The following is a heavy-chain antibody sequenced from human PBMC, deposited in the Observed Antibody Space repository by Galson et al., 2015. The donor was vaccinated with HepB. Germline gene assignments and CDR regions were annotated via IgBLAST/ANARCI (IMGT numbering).Heavy chain of an antibody. CDR2: IDPSDSYT. Sequence: QSGAEVKKPGEYLRISCKGSGYSFTSYWISWVRQMPGKGLEWMGRIDPSDSYTNYSPSFQGHVTISADKSISTAYLQWSSLKASDTAMYYCAVSLNEILIPNNKGQWLPSDYGMDVWGQGTTVTVSS. CDR1: GYSFTSYW. CDR3: AVSLNEILIPNNKGQWLPSDYGMDV. D-gene: IGHD6-19*01. J-gene: IGHJ6*02. V-gene: IGHV5-10-1*01.